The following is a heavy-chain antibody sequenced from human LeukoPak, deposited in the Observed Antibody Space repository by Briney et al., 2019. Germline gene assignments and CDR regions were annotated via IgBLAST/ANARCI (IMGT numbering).Heavy chain of an antibody. J-gene: IGHJ5*02. Sequence: SQTLSLTCTVSGGSISSGGYYWSWIRQHPGKGLEWIGYIYYSGSTYYNPSLKSRVTISADTSKNQFSLKLSSVTAADTAVYYCARGGGDRLWFGELFTSNNWFDPWGQGTLVTVSS. D-gene: IGHD3-10*01. CDR3: ARGGGDRLWFGELFTSNNWFDP. CDR1: GGSISSGGYY. CDR2: IYYSGST. V-gene: IGHV4-31*03.